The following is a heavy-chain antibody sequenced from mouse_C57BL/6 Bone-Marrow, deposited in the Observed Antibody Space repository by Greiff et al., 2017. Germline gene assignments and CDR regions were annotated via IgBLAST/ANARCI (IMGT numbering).Heavy chain of an antibody. CDR1: GYTFTSYT. CDR2: INPSSGYT. V-gene: IGHV1-4*01. J-gene: IGHJ4*01. D-gene: IGHD1-1*01. Sequence: VQLQQSGAELARPGASVKMSCKASGYTFTSYTMHWVKQRPGQGLEWIGYINPSSGYTKYNQKFKDKATLTADKSSSTAYMQLSSLTSEDSAVYYCAPLRDYYAMDYWGQGTSVTVAS. CDR3: APLRDYYAMDY.